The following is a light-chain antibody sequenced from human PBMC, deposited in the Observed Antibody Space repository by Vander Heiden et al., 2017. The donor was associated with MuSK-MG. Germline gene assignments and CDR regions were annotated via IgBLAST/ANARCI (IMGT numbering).Light chain of an antibody. V-gene: IGLV1-44*01. Sequence: QSVLTQPPSTSGTPGQRVIISCSGSGSNIGSNTVNWYQQVPGTAPKLRIYSNDQRPSGVPDRFSGSKSGTSASLAISGLQSEDEADYDCAAWDDSLNVVLFGGGTRLTVV. CDR1: GSNIGSNT. J-gene: IGLJ2*01. CDR2: SND. CDR3: AAWDDSLNVVL.